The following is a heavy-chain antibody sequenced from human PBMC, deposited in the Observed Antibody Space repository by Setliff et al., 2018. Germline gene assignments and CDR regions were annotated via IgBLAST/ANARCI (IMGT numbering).Heavy chain of an antibody. CDR1: GFTFSTHS. CDR3: ASAGHSGSWFPFDAFHI. Sequence: PGESLKISCAASGFTFSTHSMNWVRQAPGKGLEWVSSISRSSTYIYYADSMKGRFTISRDNAKNSLYLQMNSLRAEDTAVYYCASAGHSGSWFPFDAFHIWGQGTRVTVSS. D-gene: IGHD6-13*01. J-gene: IGHJ3*02. CDR2: ISRSSTYI. V-gene: IGHV3-21*01.